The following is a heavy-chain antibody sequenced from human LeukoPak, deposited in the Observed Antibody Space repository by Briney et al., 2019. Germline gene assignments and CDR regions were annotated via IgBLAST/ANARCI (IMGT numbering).Heavy chain of an antibody. J-gene: IGHJ4*02. D-gene: IGHD3-9*01. CDR1: GGSISSHY. Sequence: PSETLSLTCTVSGGSISSHYWSWVRQPPGKGLEWIAYMYYSGTTNYNPSLKSRVTMSVDTSKNQFSLKLTSVTAADTAVYYCAGPRTGYYFPFDNWAQGTLVTVSS. V-gene: IGHV4-59*11. CDR2: MYYSGTT. CDR3: AGPRTGYYFPFDN.